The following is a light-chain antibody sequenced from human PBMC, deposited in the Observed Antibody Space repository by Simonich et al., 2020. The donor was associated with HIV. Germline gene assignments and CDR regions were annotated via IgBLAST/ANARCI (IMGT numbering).Light chain of an antibody. V-gene: IGKV3D-20*01. CDR2: DAS. CDR3: QQYGSSPPYT. CDR1: QSVSSSY. Sequence: EIVLTQSPGTLSLSPGERPTLSCRASQSVSSSYLAWYQQKPGLAPRLLIYDASSRATGIPDRVSGSGSGTDFTLTISRLEPEDFAVYYCQQYGSSPPYTFGQGTKLEIK. J-gene: IGKJ2*01.